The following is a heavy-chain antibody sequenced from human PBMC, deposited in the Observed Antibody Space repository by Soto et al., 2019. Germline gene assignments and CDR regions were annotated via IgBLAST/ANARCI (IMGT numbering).Heavy chain of an antibody. Sequence: GSLRLSCAASGFTFSSYAMNGVRQAPGKGVEWVSAISGSGGSTYYADSVKGRFTISRDNSKNTLYLQMSSLRAEDTAVYYCAKTYYDYVWGSYRNSYYFDYWGQGTLVTVSS. V-gene: IGHV3-23*01. D-gene: IGHD3-16*02. CDR1: GFTFSSYA. J-gene: IGHJ4*02. CDR3: AKTYYDYVWGSYRNSYYFDY. CDR2: ISGSGGST.